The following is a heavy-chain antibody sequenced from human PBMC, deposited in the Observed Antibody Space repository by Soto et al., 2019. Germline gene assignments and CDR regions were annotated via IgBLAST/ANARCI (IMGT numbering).Heavy chain of an antibody. CDR1: GGTFSSYA. D-gene: IGHD2-15*01. CDR3: ARVLVVAAMRDYYYYYGMDV. Sequence: SVKVSCKASGGTFSSYAISWVRQAPGQGLEWMGGIIPIFGTANYAQKFQGRVTITADESTSTAYMELSSLRSEDTAVYYCARVLVVAAMRDYYYYYGMDVWGQGTTVTVSS. V-gene: IGHV1-69*13. CDR2: IIPIFGTA. J-gene: IGHJ6*02.